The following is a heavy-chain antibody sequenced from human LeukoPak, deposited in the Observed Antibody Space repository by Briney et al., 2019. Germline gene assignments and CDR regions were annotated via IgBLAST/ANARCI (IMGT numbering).Heavy chain of an antibody. D-gene: IGHD6-13*01. CDR2: IYTSGST. CDR1: GGSISSYY. Sequence: SETLSLTCTVSGGSISSYYWSWIRQPAGKGLEWIGRIYTSGSTNYNPSLKSRVTMSVDTSKNQFSLKLSPVTAADTAVYYCARVAAAAPPPYYYYYYMDVWGKGTTVTVSS. CDR3: ARVAAAAPPPYYYYYYMDV. V-gene: IGHV4-4*07. J-gene: IGHJ6*03.